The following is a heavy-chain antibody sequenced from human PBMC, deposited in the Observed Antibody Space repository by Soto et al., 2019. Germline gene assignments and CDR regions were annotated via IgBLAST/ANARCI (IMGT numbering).Heavy chain of an antibody. Sequence: ASVKVSCKASGYTFTSYYMHWVRQAPGQGLEWMGIINPSGGSTSYAQKFQGRVTMTRDTSTSTVYMELSSLRSEDTAVYYCARGELADHYYGSGSPNFDYWGQGTLVTAPQ. V-gene: IGHV1-46*03. J-gene: IGHJ4*02. D-gene: IGHD3-10*01. CDR2: INPSGGST. CDR3: ARGELADHYYGSGSPNFDY. CDR1: GYTFTSYY.